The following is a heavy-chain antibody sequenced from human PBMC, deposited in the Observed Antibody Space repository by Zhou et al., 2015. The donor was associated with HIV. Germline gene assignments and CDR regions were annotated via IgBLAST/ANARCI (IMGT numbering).Heavy chain of an antibody. CDR1: GGTSSNYA. CDR2: IIPLLGTT. CDR3: ARDLQNYYDSSGYPYY. Sequence: QVQLVQSGAEVKKPGSSVKVSCRASGGTSSNYAVTWVRQAPGQGLEWMGAIIPLLGTTNYAQKFQGRLKITAEESTDTTYMELSSLRYEDTAVYYCARDLQNYYDSSGYPYYWGQGTLVTVSS. V-gene: IGHV1-69*01. D-gene: IGHD3-22*01. J-gene: IGHJ4*02.